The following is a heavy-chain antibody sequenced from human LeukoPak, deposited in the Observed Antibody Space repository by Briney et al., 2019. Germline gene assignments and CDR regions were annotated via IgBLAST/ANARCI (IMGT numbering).Heavy chain of an antibody. D-gene: IGHD2-2*01. CDR1: GFTFSSYE. V-gene: IGHV3-20*04. Sequence: GGSLRLSCAASGFTFSSYEMNWVRQAPGKGLEWVSGINWNGGSTGYADSVKGRFTISRDNAKNSLYLQMNSLRAEDTAVYYCARDIVVVPAAMGYGVFDYWGQGTLVTVSS. CDR2: INWNGGST. CDR3: ARDIVVVPAAMGYGVFDY. J-gene: IGHJ4*02.